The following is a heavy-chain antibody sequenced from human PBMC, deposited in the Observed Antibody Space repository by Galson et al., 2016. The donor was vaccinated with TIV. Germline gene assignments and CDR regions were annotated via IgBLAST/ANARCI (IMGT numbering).Heavy chain of an antibody. J-gene: IGHJ6*02. D-gene: IGHD6-19*01. Sequence: SLRLSCAASGFTLGNFWTSWVRQAPGKGLEWVASIKQDGSEKYYVESVRGRFTISRDNAENSLFLQMNSQRVGDTAVYYCARDRVSSGDVWGQGTTVTVSS. CDR2: IKQDGSEK. CDR3: ARDRVSSGDV. CDR1: GFTLGNFW. V-gene: IGHV3-7*01.